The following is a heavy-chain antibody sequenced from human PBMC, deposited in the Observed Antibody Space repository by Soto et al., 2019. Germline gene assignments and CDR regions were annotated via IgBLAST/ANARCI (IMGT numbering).Heavy chain of an antibody. D-gene: IGHD3-22*01. V-gene: IGHV4-34*01. J-gene: IGHJ4*02. Sequence: QVQLQQWGAGLLKPSETLSLTCAVYGGSFSGYYWSWIRQPPGKGLEWIGEINPSGSTNYNPSLKSRVTISVDTSKKQFSLKLSSVTAADTAVYYCARGGEGGYRKPDYWGQGTLVTVSS. CDR2: INPSGST. CDR1: GGSFSGYY. CDR3: ARGGEGGYRKPDY.